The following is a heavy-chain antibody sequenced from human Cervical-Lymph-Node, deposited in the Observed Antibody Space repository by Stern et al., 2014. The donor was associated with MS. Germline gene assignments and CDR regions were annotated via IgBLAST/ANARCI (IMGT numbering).Heavy chain of an antibody. V-gene: IGHV4-59*01. CDR3: ARVDDCSGGTCFSTSWFDP. J-gene: IGHJ5*02. D-gene: IGHD2-15*01. Sequence: QVQLQESGPGLVKPSETLSLTCTVSGGSFNNYYWSWIRQPPGKGMERIGYISQDGSTKYNTSPTTRVTISLPTVHKPFSLRLTSVTAADTAVYYCARVDDCSGGTCFSTSWFDPWGQGTLVTVSS. CDR2: ISQDGST. CDR1: GGSFNNYY.